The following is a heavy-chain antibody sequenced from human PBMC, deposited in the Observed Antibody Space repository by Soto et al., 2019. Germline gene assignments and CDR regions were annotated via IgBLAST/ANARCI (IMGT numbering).Heavy chain of an antibody. CDR3: ARGAIMITVGGVFQSDYRDV. CDR2: MNPNSGNT. D-gene: IGHD3-16*01. V-gene: IGHV1-8*01. CDR1: GYTFTSYD. J-gene: IGHJ6*03. Sequence: QVQLVQSGAEVKKPGASVKVSCKASGYTFTSYDINWVRQATGQGLEWMGWMNPNSGNTGYAQKYQCRVTMTRNTSISTAYMELSSLRSEDTAVYYGARGAIMITVGGVFQSDYRDVWGKGTTVSVYS.